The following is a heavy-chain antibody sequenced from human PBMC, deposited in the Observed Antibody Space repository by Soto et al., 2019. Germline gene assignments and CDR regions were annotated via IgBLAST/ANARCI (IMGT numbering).Heavy chain of an antibody. D-gene: IGHD2-2*01. Sequence: ASVKVSCKASGYTFTSYYMHWVRQAPGQGLEWMGIINPSGGSTSYAQKFQGRVTMTRDTSTSTVYMELSSLTFEDTAVYYCARTYCSSTSCYFVGVDYWGQGTLVTVSS. V-gene: IGHV1-46*01. CDR1: GYTFTSYY. CDR3: ARTYCSSTSCYFVGVDY. CDR2: INPSGGST. J-gene: IGHJ4*02.